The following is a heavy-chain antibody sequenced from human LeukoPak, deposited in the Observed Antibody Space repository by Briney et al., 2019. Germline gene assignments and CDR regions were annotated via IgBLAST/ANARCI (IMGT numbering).Heavy chain of an antibody. Sequence: SETLSLTCTVSGGSISSGGYYWSWIRQHPGEGLEWIGYIYYSGSTYYNPSLKSRVTMSEDTSKNQFSLKLSSVTAADTAVYYCARDLASSGTWFDPWGQGTLVTVSS. V-gene: IGHV4-31*03. CDR3: ARDLASSGTWFDP. J-gene: IGHJ5*02. CDR1: GGSISSGGYY. CDR2: IYYSGST. D-gene: IGHD1-1*01.